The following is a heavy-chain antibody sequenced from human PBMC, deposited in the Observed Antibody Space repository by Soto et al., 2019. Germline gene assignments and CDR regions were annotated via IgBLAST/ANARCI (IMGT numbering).Heavy chain of an antibody. CDR3: ASWFMEPGIGGNYNYGMDV. D-gene: IGHD3-3*01. V-gene: IGHV1-69*12. J-gene: IGHJ6*02. Sequence: QVQLVQSGAEVKKPGSSVKVSCKASGGTFSNYAFSWVRQAPGQGLEWLGGIMPIFGRADYAQKFRGRVTTTAAESTRTAHMDLSSLRSEAPAVYYCASWFMEPGIGGNYNYGMDVWGHGPTVPVS. CDR1: GGTFSNYA. CDR2: IMPIFGRA.